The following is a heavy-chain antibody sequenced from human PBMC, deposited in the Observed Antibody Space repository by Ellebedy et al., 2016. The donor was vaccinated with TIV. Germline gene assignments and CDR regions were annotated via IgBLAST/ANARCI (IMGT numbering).Heavy chain of an antibody. CDR2: IIPIFGTA. V-gene: IGHV1-69*13. CDR3: ARGSLAPYGDYVD. Sequence: SVKVSCXASGGTFSSYAISWVRQAPGQGLEWMGGIIPIFGTANYAQKFQGRVTITADESTSTAYMELSSLRSEDTAVYYCARGSLAPYGDYVDWGQGTLVTVSS. CDR1: GGTFSSYA. D-gene: IGHD4-17*01. J-gene: IGHJ4*02.